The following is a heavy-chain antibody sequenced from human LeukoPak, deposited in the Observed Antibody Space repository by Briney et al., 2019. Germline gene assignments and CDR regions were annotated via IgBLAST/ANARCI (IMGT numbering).Heavy chain of an antibody. Sequence: GGSLRLSCAASGFTFSSYAMHWVRQAPGKGLEWVAVISYDGRNKYYADSVKGRFTISRDNSKNTLYLQMNSLRAEDTAVYYCARDSPESWFDPWGQGTLVTVSS. D-gene: IGHD1-14*01. V-gene: IGHV3-30*04. J-gene: IGHJ5*02. CDR1: GFTFSSYA. CDR3: ARDSPESWFDP. CDR2: ISYDGRNK.